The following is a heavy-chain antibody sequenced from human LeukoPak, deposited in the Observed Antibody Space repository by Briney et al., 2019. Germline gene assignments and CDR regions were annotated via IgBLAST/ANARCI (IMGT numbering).Heavy chain of an antibody. V-gene: IGHV3-21*01. CDR2: ISSSSSYI. J-gene: IGHJ6*03. D-gene: IGHD2-2*01. Sequence: GGSLRLSCAASGFTFSSYSMNWVRQAPGKGLEWVSSISSSSSYIYYADSVKGRFTISRDNAKNSLYLQMNSLRAEDTAVYYCARGAVPAADAYMDVWGKGTTVTVSS. CDR1: GFTFSSYS. CDR3: ARGAVPAADAYMDV.